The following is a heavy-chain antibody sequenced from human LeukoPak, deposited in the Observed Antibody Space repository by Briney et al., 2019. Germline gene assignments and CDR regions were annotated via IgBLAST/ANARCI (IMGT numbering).Heavy chain of an antibody. CDR3: AKDRIAAAGTSSLSAVVYYYYGMDV. J-gene: IGHJ6*02. Sequence: GGSLRLSCAASGFTFDDYAMHWVRQAPGKGLEWVSLISGDGGSTYYADSVKGRFTISRDNSKNSLYLQMNSLGTEDTALYYCAKDRIAAAGTSSLSAVVYYYYGMDVWGQGTTVTVSS. V-gene: IGHV3-43*02. D-gene: IGHD6-13*01. CDR1: GFTFDDYA. CDR2: ISGDGGST.